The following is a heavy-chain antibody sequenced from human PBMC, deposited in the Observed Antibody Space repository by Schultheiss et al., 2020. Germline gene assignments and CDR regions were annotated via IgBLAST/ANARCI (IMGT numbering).Heavy chain of an antibody. CDR3: ARGLTARGFD. J-gene: IGHJ4*02. Sequence: GESLKISCAASGFTFSDYYMSWIRQAPGKGLEWVSYISSSSSYTNYADSVKGRFTISRDNAKNSLYLQMNSLRAEDTAVYYCARGLTARGFDWGQGTLVTVSS. V-gene: IGHV3-11*03. D-gene: IGHD6-6*01. CDR2: ISSSSSYT. CDR1: GFTFSDYY.